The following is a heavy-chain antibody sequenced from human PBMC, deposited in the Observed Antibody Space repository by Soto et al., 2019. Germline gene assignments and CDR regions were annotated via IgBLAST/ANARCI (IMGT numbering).Heavy chain of an antibody. CDR1: GFTVSSNY. Sequence: GGSLRLSCAASGFTVSSNYMIWVRQAPGKGLEWVSVIYSGGSTYYADSVKGRFTISRDNSKNTLYLQMNSLRAEDTAVYYCARALGITHGAFDIWGQGTMVTVSS. V-gene: IGHV3-53*01. CDR3: ARALGITHGAFDI. D-gene: IGHD3-16*01. CDR2: IYSGGST. J-gene: IGHJ3*02.